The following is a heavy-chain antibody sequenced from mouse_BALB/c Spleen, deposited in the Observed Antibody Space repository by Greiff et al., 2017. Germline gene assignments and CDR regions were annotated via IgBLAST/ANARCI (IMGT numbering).Heavy chain of an antibody. Sequence: QVQLQQPGAELVMPGASVKMSCKASGYTFTSYWMHWVKQRPGQGLEWIGYINPSTGYTEYNQKFKDKATLTADKSSSTAYMQLSSLTSEDSAVYYCAFSLSYRFAYWGQGTLVTVSA. D-gene: IGHD2-10*01. J-gene: IGHJ3*01. CDR3: AFSLSYRFAY. V-gene: IGHV1S26*01. CDR2: INPSTGYT. CDR1: GYTFTSYW.